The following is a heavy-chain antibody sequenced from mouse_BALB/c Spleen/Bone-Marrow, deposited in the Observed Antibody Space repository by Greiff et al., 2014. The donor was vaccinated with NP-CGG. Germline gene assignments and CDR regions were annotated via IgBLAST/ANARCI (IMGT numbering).Heavy chain of an antibody. V-gene: IGHV5-6*02. Sequence: EVKLVESGGDLVKPGGSLKLSCAASGFTSSRYGMSWVRQTPDKRLEWVANISSGGSYTYYPDSVKGRFTISRDNAKNTLYLHMSSLKSEDTAMYYCARQYGNLGVMDYWGQGTSVTVSS. J-gene: IGHJ4*01. D-gene: IGHD2-1*01. CDR3: ARQYGNLGVMDY. CDR2: ISSGGSYT. CDR1: GFTSSRYG.